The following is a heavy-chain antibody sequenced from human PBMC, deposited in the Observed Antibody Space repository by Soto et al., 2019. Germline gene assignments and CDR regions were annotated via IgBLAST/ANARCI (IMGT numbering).Heavy chain of an antibody. V-gene: IGHV4-38-2*01. D-gene: IGHD3-3*01. Sequence: SETLSLTCAVSGGSIISKYWWALIRQSPGEGLVWIGSIYHSGTTYYNPSLESRVIISVDTSESRFALRLTSVTAADSAVYYCARTDNVGYYPYCGQGTLVTVSS. CDR2: IYHSGTT. J-gene: IGHJ4*02. CDR1: GGSIISKYW. CDR3: ARTDNVGYYPY.